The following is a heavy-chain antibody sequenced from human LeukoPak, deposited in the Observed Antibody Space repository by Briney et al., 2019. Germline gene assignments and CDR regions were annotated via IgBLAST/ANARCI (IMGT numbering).Heavy chain of an antibody. J-gene: IGHJ3*02. V-gene: IGHV3-30*04. Sequence: PGGSLRLSCAASGFTFSSYAMHWVRQAPGKGLEWVAVISYDGSNKYYADSVKGRFTISRDNSKNTLYLQMNSLRAEDTAVYYCARPRRIAVAGAFDAFDIWGQGTMVTVSS. CDR3: ARPRRIAVAGAFDAFDI. CDR1: GFTFSSYA. CDR2: ISYDGSNK. D-gene: IGHD6-19*01.